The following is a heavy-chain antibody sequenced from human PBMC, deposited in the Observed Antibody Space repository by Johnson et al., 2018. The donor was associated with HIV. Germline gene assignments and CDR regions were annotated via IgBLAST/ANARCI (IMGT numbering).Heavy chain of an antibody. J-gene: IGHJ3*02. CDR2: IKQDGSGK. D-gene: IGHD2-21*01. V-gene: IGHV3-7*01. Sequence: VQLVESGGGLVQPGGSLRLSCAASGFTFSNYWMSWVRQAPGKGLEWVANIKQDGSGKYYVDSVKGRFTISRDNAKNSLYPQMNSLRAEDTAVYYCARDAPRYSFDIWGQGTMVTVSS. CDR3: ARDAPRYSFDI. CDR1: GFTFSNYW.